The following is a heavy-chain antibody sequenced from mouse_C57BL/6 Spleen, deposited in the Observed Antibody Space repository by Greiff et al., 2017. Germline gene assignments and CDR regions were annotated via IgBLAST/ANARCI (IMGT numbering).Heavy chain of an antibody. J-gene: IGHJ4*01. CDR3: ARSLIYYDYDVGLSYAMDY. CDR1: GYTFTSYW. V-gene: IGHV1-55*01. D-gene: IGHD2-4*01. CDR2: IYPGSGST. Sequence: QVQLQQPGAELVKPGASVKMSCKASGYTFTSYWITWVKQRPGQGLEWIGDIYPGSGSTNYNEKFKSKATLTVDTSSSTAYMQLRSLTSEDSAVYYCARSLIYYDYDVGLSYAMDYWGQGTSVTVSS.